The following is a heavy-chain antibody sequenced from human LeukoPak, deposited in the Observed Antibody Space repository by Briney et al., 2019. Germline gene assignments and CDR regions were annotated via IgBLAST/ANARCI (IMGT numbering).Heavy chain of an antibody. CDR2: IIPIFGTS. D-gene: IGHD1-1*01. CDR3: ASSWRTRGAPFDY. J-gene: IGHJ4*02. CDR1: VYTFTHYY. V-gene: IGHV1-69*13. Sequence: SVTVSFMSSVYTFTHYYMHWLRQAPGQGLEWMGGIIPIFGTSDYAHKFQGRVRITADESTSTAYMEVSDLRSEDTAVYYCASSWRTRGAPFDYWGQGTLVSVSA.